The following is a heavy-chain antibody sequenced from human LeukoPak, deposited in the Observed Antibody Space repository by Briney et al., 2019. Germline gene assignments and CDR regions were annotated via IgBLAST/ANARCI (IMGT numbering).Heavy chain of an antibody. Sequence: GESLKISCKGSGYSFTSYWIGWVRQMPGKGLEWMGIIYPGDSDTRYSPSFQGRVTISADKSISTAYLQWSSLKASDTAMYYCARMAAAWNNWFDPWGQGTLATVSS. CDR1: GYSFTSYW. V-gene: IGHV5-51*01. J-gene: IGHJ5*02. CDR3: ARMAAAWNNWFDP. CDR2: IYPGDSDT. D-gene: IGHD6-13*01.